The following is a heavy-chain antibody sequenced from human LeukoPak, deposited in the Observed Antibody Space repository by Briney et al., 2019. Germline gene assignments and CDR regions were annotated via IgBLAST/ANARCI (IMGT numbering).Heavy chain of an antibody. CDR3: AKGAAAGLVDWFDP. V-gene: IGHV3-23*01. CDR1: GFTFTNFA. J-gene: IGHJ5*02. Sequence: GGSLRLSCAVSGFTFTNFAMMWVRQAPGKGLQWVSSISGDGATYYADSVRGRFMLSRDTSKNTLYLQMNSLTAEDTALYYCAKGAAAGLVDWFDPWGQGTLVTVSS. D-gene: IGHD6-25*01. CDR2: ISGDGAT.